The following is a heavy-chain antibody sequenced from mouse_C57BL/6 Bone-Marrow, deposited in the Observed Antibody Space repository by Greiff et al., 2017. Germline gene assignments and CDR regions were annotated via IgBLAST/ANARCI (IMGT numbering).Heavy chain of an antibody. CDR1: GFNIKDDY. V-gene: IGHV14-4*01. CDR3: TTSYYSIPWFAY. D-gene: IGHD2-5*01. Sequence: VQLQQSGAELVRPGASVKLSCTASGFNIKDDYMHWVKQRPEQGLEWIGWIDPENGDTEYASKFQGKATITADTSSNTAYLQLSSLTSDDTAVYYCTTSYYSIPWFAYWGQGTLVTVSA. CDR2: IDPENGDT. J-gene: IGHJ3*01.